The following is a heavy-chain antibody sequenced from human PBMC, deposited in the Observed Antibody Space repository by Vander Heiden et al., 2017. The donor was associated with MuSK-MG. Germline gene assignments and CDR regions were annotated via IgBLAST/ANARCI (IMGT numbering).Heavy chain of an antibody. CDR1: GDTFSSYA. CDR3: ARDRRNWNYAAFDY. CDR2: IIPLFATA. J-gene: IGHJ4*02. V-gene: IGHV1-69*01. Sequence: QVQLVQSGAEVKKPWSSVTVPCNSSGDTFSSYAINWVRQAPGQGLEWMGGIIPLFATANYAQKFQGRVTITADESTSTAYMELSSLRSEDTAVYYCARDRRNWNYAAFDYWGQGTLVSVSS. D-gene: IGHD1-7*01.